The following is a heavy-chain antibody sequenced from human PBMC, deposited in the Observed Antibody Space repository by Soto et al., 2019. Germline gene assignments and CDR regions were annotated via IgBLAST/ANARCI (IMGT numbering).Heavy chain of an antibody. CDR3: ARRWGLLEWLLTPTFDY. V-gene: IGHV3-21*01. J-gene: IGHJ4*02. D-gene: IGHD3-3*01. CDR2: ISSSSSYI. CDR1: GFTFSSYS. Sequence: EVQLVESGGGLVKPGGSLRLSCAASGFTFSSYSMNWVRQAPGKGLEWVSSISSSSSYIYYADSVKGRFTISRDNAKNSLCLQMNSLRAEDTAVYYCARRWGLLEWLLTPTFDYWGQGTLVTVSS.